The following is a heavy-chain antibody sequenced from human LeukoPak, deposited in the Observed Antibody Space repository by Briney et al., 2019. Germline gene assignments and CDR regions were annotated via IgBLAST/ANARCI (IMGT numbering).Heavy chain of an antibody. Sequence: GASVKVSCKATGYTFTSYAMHWVRQAPGQRLEWMGWINAGNGNTKYSQKFQGRVTITRDTSASTAYMELSSLRSEDTAVYYCARLFRYFVWLSLGYWGQGTLVTVSS. CDR1: GYTFTSYA. J-gene: IGHJ4*02. CDR3: ARLFRYFVWLSLGY. V-gene: IGHV1-3*01. D-gene: IGHD3-9*01. CDR2: INAGNGNT.